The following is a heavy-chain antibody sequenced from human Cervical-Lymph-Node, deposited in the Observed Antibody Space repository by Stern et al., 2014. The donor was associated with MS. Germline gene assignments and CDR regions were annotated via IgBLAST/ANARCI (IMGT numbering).Heavy chain of an antibody. Sequence: QLVESGGGLVRPGGSLTLSCTGSGFTFENYSFPRVRQGPGKGLEWVSGISWNSGVIDYADSVKGRFTISRDNAKSSLYLQMNSLRAEDTALYYCAKEDYWGQGILVTVSS. J-gene: IGHJ4*02. CDR3: AKEDY. V-gene: IGHV3-9*01. CDR1: GFTFENYS. CDR2: ISWNSGVI.